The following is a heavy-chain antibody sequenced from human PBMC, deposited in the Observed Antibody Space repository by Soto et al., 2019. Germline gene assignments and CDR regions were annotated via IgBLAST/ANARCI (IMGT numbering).Heavy chain of an antibody. D-gene: IGHD6-6*01. V-gene: IGHV3-33*01. CDR1: GFTFSSYG. CDR2: IWYDGSNK. J-gene: IGHJ6*03. Sequence: GGSLRLSCAASGFTFSSYGMHWVRQAPGKGLEWVAVIWYDGSNKYYADSVKGRFTISRDNSKNTLYLQMNSLRAEDTAVYYCARVEYSSSYYYMDVWGKGTTVTVSS. CDR3: ARVEYSSSYYYMDV.